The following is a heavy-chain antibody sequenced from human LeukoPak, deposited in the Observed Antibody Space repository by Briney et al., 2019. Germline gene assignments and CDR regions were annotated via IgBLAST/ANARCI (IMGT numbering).Heavy chain of an antibody. Sequence: GSVKVSCMASGYTFSSYGINWVRQAPGQGLEWMGWISDYNGHSNYTQTLQGRVAMTTDPSTNTPYMALRRLRYDDTPVYFCARDAALVAKGALVYWGEGPLVTVSS. J-gene: IGHJ4*02. V-gene: IGHV1-18*01. CDR2: ISDYNGHS. CDR3: ARDAALVAKGALVY. D-gene: IGHD5-12*01. CDR1: GYTFSSYG.